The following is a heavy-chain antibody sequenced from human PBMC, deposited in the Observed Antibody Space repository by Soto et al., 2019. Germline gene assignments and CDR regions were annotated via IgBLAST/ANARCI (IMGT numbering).Heavy chain of an antibody. CDR1: GFTFSNYW. D-gene: IGHD5-18*01. Sequence: EVQLVESGGGFVQPGGSLRLSCAASGFTFSNYWMHWVRQVAGKGLVWVAQVNSDGSNTIYADSVKGRFSISRDNAKNTVFLQMNSLRAEDTGVYYGATLNSCGFDYWGQGTLVTVAS. J-gene: IGHJ4*02. CDR2: VNSDGSNT. V-gene: IGHV3-74*01. CDR3: ATLNSCGFDY.